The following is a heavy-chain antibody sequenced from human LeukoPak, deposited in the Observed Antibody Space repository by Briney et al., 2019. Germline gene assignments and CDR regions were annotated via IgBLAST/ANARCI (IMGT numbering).Heavy chain of an antibody. D-gene: IGHD3-22*01. CDR3: ARGLSGYYYDLFEY. V-gene: IGHV3-7*01. J-gene: IGHJ4*02. CDR1: GFTFNSYW. Sequence: PGASLRRSCAASGFTFNSYWMSRVIQARGKGLDWVANIKQYRSEKYYVDSVKGRFTISRDNAKNSLYLQMNSPRAEETAVYSCARGLSGYYYDLFEYWGQGTLVPVSS. CDR2: IKQYRSEK.